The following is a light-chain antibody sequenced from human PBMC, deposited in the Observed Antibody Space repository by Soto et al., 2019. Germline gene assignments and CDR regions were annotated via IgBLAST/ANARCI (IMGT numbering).Light chain of an antibody. CDR2: WAS. CDR3: QQYYSTPLFT. J-gene: IGKJ3*01. Sequence: DIVMTQSPDSLAVSLGERATINCKSSQSVLYSSNNKNYLVWYQQKPGQPPKLLIYWASTRESGVPDRFSGSGSGTDFTLTITSLQAEDVAVYSCQQYYSTPLFTFGPGTKVDIK. CDR1: QSVLYSSNNKNY. V-gene: IGKV4-1*01.